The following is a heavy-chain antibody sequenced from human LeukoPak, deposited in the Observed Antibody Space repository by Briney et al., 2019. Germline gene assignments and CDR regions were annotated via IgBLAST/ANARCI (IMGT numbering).Heavy chain of an antibody. Sequence: PGGSLRLSCAASGFTFSSYSMNWVRQAPGKGLEWVSSISGNGDSTYYADSVKGRFTISRDNSKNTLYLQMNSLRAEDTAVYYCAKAGGNWVSYFDYWGQGTLVTVSS. V-gene: IGHV3-23*01. J-gene: IGHJ4*02. D-gene: IGHD3-16*01. CDR3: AKAGGNWVSYFDY. CDR1: GFTFSSYS. CDR2: ISGNGDST.